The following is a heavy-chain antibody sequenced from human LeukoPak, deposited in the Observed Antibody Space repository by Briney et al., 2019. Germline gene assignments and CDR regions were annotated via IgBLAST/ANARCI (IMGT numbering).Heavy chain of an antibody. CDR1: GFSFSTYW. V-gene: IGHV3-7*01. CDR3: ARRRDGYNYFDY. Sequence: GGSLRLSCAASGFSFSTYWMSWVRQAPGKGLEWVANIKQDGIEIHYADSVKGRFTISRDNAKNSLFLQMNSLRAEDTAVYYCARRRDGYNYFDYWGQGTLVTVSS. J-gene: IGHJ4*02. D-gene: IGHD5-24*01. CDR2: IKQDGIEI.